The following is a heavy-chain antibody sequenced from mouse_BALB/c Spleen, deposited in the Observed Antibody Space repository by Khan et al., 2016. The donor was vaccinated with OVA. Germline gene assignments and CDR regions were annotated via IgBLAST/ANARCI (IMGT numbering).Heavy chain of an antibody. D-gene: IGHD2-13*01. V-gene: IGHV14-3*02. CDR2: IVPANGNT. J-gene: IGHJ4*01. CDR3: AKRGDCYYAMDY. CDR1: GFNIKDTY. Sequence: VRLQQSGAELVKPGASVKLSCTASGFNIKDTYMHWVKQRPEQGLEWIGRIVPANGNTKYDPKFQGKATITADTSSNTAYLQLSSLTSEDTAVDYCAKRGDCYYAMDYWGQGTSVTVSS.